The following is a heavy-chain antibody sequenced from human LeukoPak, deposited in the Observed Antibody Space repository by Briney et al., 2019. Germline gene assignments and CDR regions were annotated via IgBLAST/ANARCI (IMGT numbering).Heavy chain of an antibody. CDR1: GDSINSNSYF. Sequence: SETLSLTCTVSGDSINSNSYFWGWIRQPPGKGLEWIGYIYYSGSTNYNPSLKSRVTISVDTSKNQFSLKLSSVTAADTAVYYCARLRGSWYYYGMDVWGQGTTVTVSS. CDR3: ARLRGSWYYYGMDV. CDR2: IYYSGST. D-gene: IGHD6-13*01. J-gene: IGHJ6*02. V-gene: IGHV4-61*05.